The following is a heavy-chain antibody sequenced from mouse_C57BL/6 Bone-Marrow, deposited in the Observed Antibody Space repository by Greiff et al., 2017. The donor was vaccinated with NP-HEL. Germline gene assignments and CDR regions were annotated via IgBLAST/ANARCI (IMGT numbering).Heavy chain of an antibody. J-gene: IGHJ2*01. CDR3: ARVGSSGYDY. CDR1: GYTFTSYW. CDR2: IDPSDSYT. D-gene: IGHD3-2*02. V-gene: IGHV1-50*01. Sequence: VQLQQPGAELVKPGASVKLSCKASGYTFTSYWMQWVKQRPGQGLEWIGEIDPSDSYTNYNQKFKGKATLTVDTSSSTAYMQLSSLTSEDSAVYYCARVGSSGYDYWGQGTTLTVSS.